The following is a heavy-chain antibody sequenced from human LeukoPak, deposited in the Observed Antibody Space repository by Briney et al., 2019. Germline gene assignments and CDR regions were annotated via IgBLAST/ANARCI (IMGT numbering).Heavy chain of an antibody. CDR2: IGTAGDT. Sequence: GSLRLSCAASGFTFSSYDMHWVRQATGKGLEWVSAIGTAGDTYYPGSVKGRSTISRENAKNSLYLQMNSLRAGDTAVYYCARYAHDYGALDYWGQGTLVTVSS. J-gene: IGHJ4*02. V-gene: IGHV3-13*01. CDR1: GFTFSSYD. CDR3: ARYAHDYGALDY. D-gene: IGHD4-17*01.